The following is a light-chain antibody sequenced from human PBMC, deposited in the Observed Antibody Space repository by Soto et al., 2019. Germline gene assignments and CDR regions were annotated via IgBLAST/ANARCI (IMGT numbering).Light chain of an antibody. CDR1: RSNIGNNY. Sequence: QSVLTQPPSVSAAPGQKVTISCSGSRSNIGNNYVSWYQQFPGTAPKLLIYDNNKRPSGIPDRFSGSKSGTSATLDITGLQTGDEADYYCGTWDSSLSAVVFGGGTKVTVL. J-gene: IGLJ2*01. V-gene: IGLV1-51*01. CDR2: DNN. CDR3: GTWDSSLSAVV.